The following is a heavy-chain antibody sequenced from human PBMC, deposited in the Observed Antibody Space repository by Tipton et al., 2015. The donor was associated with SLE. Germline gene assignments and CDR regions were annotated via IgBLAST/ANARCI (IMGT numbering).Heavy chain of an antibody. CDR3: AKGQAGHYDSTGYYFDY. V-gene: IGHV3-43*01. J-gene: IGHJ4*02. CDR2: ITWNGGST. D-gene: IGHD3-22*01. CDR1: GFTFEDYT. Sequence: SLRLSCAASGFTFEDYTMYWVSLITWNGGSTYYADSVKGRFTISRDNSKNSLYLQMNSLRTEDTALYYCAKGQAGHYDSTGYYFDYWGQGNLVTVSS.